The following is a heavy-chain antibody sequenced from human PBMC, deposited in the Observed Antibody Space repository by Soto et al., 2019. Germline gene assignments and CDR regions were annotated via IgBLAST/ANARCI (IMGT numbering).Heavy chain of an antibody. J-gene: IGHJ6*03. CDR2: INSDGSST. CDR1: GFTFSSYW. CDR3: ARERTDEYCSGGSCYYYYYYMDV. Sequence: GGSLRLSCAASGFTFSSYWMHWVRQAPGKGLVWVSRINSDGSSTSYADSVKGRFTISRDNAKNTLYLQMNSLRAEDTAVYYCARERTDEYCSGGSCYYYYYYMDVWGKGTTVTVSS. V-gene: IGHV3-74*01. D-gene: IGHD2-15*01.